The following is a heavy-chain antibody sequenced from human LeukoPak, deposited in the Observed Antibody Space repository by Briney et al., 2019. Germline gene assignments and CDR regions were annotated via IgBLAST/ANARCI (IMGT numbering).Heavy chain of an antibody. Sequence: QAGGSLRLSCAASGFTFSSYAMSWVRQAPGKGLEWVSAISGSGGSTYYADSVKGRFTISRDNSKNTLYLQMNSLRAEDTAVYYCAYDSSGYYYANYYFDYWGQGTLVTVSS. CDR3: AYDSSGYYYANYYFDY. J-gene: IGHJ4*02. CDR2: ISGSGGST. CDR1: GFTFSSYA. D-gene: IGHD3-22*01. V-gene: IGHV3-23*01.